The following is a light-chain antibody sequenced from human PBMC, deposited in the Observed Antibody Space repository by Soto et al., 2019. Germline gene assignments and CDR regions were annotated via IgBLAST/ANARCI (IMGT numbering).Light chain of an antibody. CDR1: TSKIENNY. Sequence: QSVLTQPPSVSAAPGQKVTISCSGSTSKIENNYVSWYQQLQGAAPKLLIHEDNKRPSGIPERFSGSKSGTSGTLGITGLLTGDEADYYCGTWESSLSAFLFGGRTKLTVL. CDR2: EDN. J-gene: IGLJ2*01. CDR3: GTWESSLSAFL. V-gene: IGLV1-51*02.